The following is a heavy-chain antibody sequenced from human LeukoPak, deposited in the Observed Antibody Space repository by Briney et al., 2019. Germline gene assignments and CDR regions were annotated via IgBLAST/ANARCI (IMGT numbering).Heavy chain of an antibody. CDR3: AKDVGGGSPAVDY. D-gene: IGHD2-15*01. CDR2: ISYDGSNK. Sequence: GGSVRLSCAASGFTFSSYGMHWVRQAPGKGLEWVAVISYDGSNKYYADSVKGRFTISRDNSKNTLYLQMNSLRAEDTAVYYCAKDVGGGSPAVDYWGQGTLVTVSS. CDR1: GFTFSSYG. J-gene: IGHJ4*02. V-gene: IGHV3-30*18.